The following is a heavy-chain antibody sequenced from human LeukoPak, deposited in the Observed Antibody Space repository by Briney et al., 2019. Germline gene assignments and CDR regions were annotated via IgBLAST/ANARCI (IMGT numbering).Heavy chain of an antibody. D-gene: IGHD3-22*01. CDR3: AKDMYPMIVAVIEEGAAFDI. CDR1: GFTFDDYA. CDR2: ISWNSGSI. V-gene: IGHV3-9*01. Sequence: GGSLRLSCAASGFTFDDYAMPWVRQAPGKGLEWVSGISWNSGSIGYADSVKGRFTISRDNAKNSLYLQMNSLRAEDTALYYCAKDMYPMIVAVIEEGAAFDIWGQGTMVTVSS. J-gene: IGHJ3*02.